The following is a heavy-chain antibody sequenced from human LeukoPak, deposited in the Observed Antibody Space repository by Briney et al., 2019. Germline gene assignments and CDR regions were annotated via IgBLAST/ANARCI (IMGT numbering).Heavy chain of an antibody. Sequence: GGSLRLSCAASGFTFSSYSMNWVRQAPGKGLEWVSSISSSSNYIYYADSVKGRFTISRDNAKNSLYLQMNSLRAEDTAVYYCARAGTSRWVTTYRAFDYWGQGTLVTVSS. J-gene: IGHJ4*02. CDR2: ISSSSNYI. CDR1: GFTFSSYS. CDR3: ARAGTSRWVTTYRAFDY. V-gene: IGHV3-21*01. D-gene: IGHD4-17*01.